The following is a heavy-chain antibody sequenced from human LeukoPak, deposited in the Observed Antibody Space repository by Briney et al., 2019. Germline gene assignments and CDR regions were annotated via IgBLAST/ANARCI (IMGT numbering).Heavy chain of an antibody. CDR2: ISSSSSYI. J-gene: IGHJ4*02. D-gene: IGHD6-19*01. V-gene: IGHV3-21*01. CDR3: ARGHSSGWYPLDY. Sequence: GGSLRLSCAASGFTFSSYSMNWVRQAPGKGLEWVSSISSSSSYIYYADSVKGRFTISRDNAKNSQYLQMNSLRAEDTAVYYCARGHSSGWYPLDYWGQGTLVTVSS. CDR1: GFTFSSYS.